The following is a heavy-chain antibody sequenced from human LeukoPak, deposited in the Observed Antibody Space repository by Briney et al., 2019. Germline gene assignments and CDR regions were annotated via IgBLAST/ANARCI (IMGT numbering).Heavy chain of an antibody. V-gene: IGHV1-18*01. CDR3: ARTGSGSHYVDY. D-gene: IGHD1-26*01. J-gene: IGHJ4*02. CDR1: RYTFTSYG. Sequence: ASVKVSCKASRYTFTSYGISRVRQAPGQGLEWMGWISAYNGNTNYAQKLQGRVTMTTDTSTSTAYMELRSLRSDDTAVCDCARTGSGSHYVDYWGQGTLVTVSS. CDR2: ISAYNGNT.